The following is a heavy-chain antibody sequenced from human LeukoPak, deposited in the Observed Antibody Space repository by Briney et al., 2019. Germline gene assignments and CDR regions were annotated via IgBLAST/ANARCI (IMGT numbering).Heavy chain of an antibody. V-gene: IGHV4-34*01. CDR3: ARGRYYFDSNGYDY. CDR2: VLHDGTT. D-gene: IGHD3-22*01. J-gene: IGHJ4*02. Sequence: NPSETLSLTCGVFGGSFSGYYWTWIRQSPGKGLEWVGEVLHDGTTNHNPSLESRVTISIDTSKNQFSLHLSSVTAADTAVYYCARGRYYFDSNGYDYWGQGTQVTVSS. CDR1: GGSFSGYY.